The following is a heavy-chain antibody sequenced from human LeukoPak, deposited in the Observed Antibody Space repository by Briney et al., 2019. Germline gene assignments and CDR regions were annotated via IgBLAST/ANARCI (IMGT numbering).Heavy chain of an antibody. CDR1: GYTFTGYY. CDR2: INPNSGGT. D-gene: IGHD3-22*01. Sequence: ASVKVSCKASGYTFTGYYMHWVRQAPGQGLEWMGWINPNSGGTNYAQKFQGRVTMTRDTSISTAYMELSRLRSDDTAVYYCVRAANYYDSSGRGAYFDYWGQGTLVTVSS. J-gene: IGHJ4*02. V-gene: IGHV1-2*02. CDR3: VRAANYYDSSGRGAYFDY.